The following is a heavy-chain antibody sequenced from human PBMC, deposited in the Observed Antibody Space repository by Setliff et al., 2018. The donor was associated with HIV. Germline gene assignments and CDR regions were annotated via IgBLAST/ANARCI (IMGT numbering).Heavy chain of an antibody. Sequence: ASVKVSCKASGYTFTSYGISWVRQAPGQGLEWMGWINTHTGNPTYAQDFTGRFVFSLDTSVSTAYLQISSLKAEDTAVYYCARFYDSGASYSDDAFDIWGQGTMVTVSS. CDR2: INTHTGNP. CDR3: ARFYDSGASYSDDAFDI. CDR1: GYTFTSYG. V-gene: IGHV7-4-1*02. J-gene: IGHJ3*02. D-gene: IGHD3-22*01.